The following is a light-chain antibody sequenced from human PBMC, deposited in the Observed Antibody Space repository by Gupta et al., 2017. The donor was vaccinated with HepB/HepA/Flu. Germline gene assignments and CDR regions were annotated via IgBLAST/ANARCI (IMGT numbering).Light chain of an antibody. CDR3: QQYYQWPSFT. V-gene: IGKV3-15*01. J-gene: IGKJ3*01. CDR2: DAS. CDR1: QTVGSS. Sequence: IVLMQSPGTLSVSPGERATLSCTASQTVGSSVAWYQQKPGQSPRLLIYDASTRVASIPDRFSGSGSGTEFTLTINSLQSADVAVYFCQQYYQWPSFTFGPGTTVNLK.